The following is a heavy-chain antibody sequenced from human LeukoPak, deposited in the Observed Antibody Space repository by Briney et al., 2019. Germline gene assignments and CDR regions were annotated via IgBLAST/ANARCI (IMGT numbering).Heavy chain of an antibody. Sequence: GGSLRLSCAASGFTFSSYSMNWVRQAPGKGLEWLSYISVSSSTIYYADSVKGRFSISRDNAKNSLFLQMNSLRAEDTAVYYCVPGYCTTTSCTHYFEYWGQATLVTVSS. D-gene: IGHD2-2*01. V-gene: IGHV3-48*01. CDR2: ISVSSSTI. CDR3: VPGYCTTTSCTHYFEY. CDR1: GFTFSSYS. J-gene: IGHJ4*02.